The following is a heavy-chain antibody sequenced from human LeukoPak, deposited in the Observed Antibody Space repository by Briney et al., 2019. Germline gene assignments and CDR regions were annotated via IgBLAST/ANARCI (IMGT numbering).Heavy chain of an antibody. V-gene: IGHV4-59*02. CDR3: ASRKLGNDY. CDR2: IYHTGST. CDR1: GGSVSDYY. J-gene: IGHJ4*02. D-gene: IGHD7-27*01. Sequence: SETLSLIRTISGGSVSDYYWSWIRQSPGKGLEWIGYIYHTGSTSYSPSLKSRVTISADTSQNQFSLKLSSVTAADTAVYYCASRKLGNDYWGQGTLVTVSS.